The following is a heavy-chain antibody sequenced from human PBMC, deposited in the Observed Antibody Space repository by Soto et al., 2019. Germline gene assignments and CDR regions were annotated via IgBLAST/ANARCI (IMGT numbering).Heavy chain of an antibody. Sequence: SETRSLTCAVYGGSFSGYYWSWIRQPPGKGLEWIGEINHSGSTNYNPSLKSRVTISVDTSKNQFSLKLSSVTAADTAVYYCARGLYYYDSSGYYGFFFDCWGQGTLVTVSS. V-gene: IGHV4-34*01. CDR1: GGSFSGYY. CDR3: ARGLYYYDSSGYYGFFFDC. D-gene: IGHD3-22*01. CDR2: INHSGST. J-gene: IGHJ4*02.